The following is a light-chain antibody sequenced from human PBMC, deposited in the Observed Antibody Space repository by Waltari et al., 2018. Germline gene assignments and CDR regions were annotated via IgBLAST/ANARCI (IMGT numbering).Light chain of an antibody. V-gene: IGKV1-17*01. CDR2: SAS. CDR3: LQYDNKPYS. CDR1: QGVSIY. Sequence: DIQMTQSPSSLSASVGDRVTITCRASQGVSIYLSWYQQKPGKSPKRLIHSASSLESGVPSRFSGSGSGTEFTLIINSLQPEDFATYYCLQYDNKPYSFGQGTKVEIK. J-gene: IGKJ2*03.